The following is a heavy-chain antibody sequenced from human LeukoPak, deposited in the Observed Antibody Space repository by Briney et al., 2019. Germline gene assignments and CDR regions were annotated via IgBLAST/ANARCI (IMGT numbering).Heavy chain of an antibody. CDR2: VYPGDSDT. CDR3: AKPGYSSSWYHLGAFDI. Sequence: GESLKISCKGSGYSFTSYWIGWVRQVPGKGLEWMGIVYPGDSDTRYSSSFQGQVTISADKSISTAYLQWSSLKASDTAMYYCAKPGYSSSWYHLGAFDIWGQGTMVTVSS. CDR1: GYSFTSYW. V-gene: IGHV5-51*01. D-gene: IGHD6-13*01. J-gene: IGHJ3*02.